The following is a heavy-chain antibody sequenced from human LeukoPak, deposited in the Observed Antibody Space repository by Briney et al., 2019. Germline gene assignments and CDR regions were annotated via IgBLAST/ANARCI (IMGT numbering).Heavy chain of an antibody. CDR3: TTEYYDYVWGSYDY. CDR1: GFTFSNAW. J-gene: IGHJ4*02. V-gene: IGHV3-15*01. D-gene: IGHD3-16*01. CDR2: IKSKTDGGTT. Sequence: PGGSLRLSCAASGFTFSNAWMSWVRQAPGKGLEWVGRIKSKTDGGTTDYAAPVKGRFTISRDDSKNTLYLQMNSLKTEDTAVYYCTTEYYDYVWGSYDYWGQGTLVTVSS.